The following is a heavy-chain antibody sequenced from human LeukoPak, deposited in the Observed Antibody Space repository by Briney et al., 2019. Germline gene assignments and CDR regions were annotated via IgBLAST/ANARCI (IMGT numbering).Heavy chain of an antibody. CDR1: GFSFAYAW. CDR3: VADISESSAYPFDY. D-gene: IGHD3-22*01. CDR2: ILSKTSGGTT. Sequence: GGSLRLSCAASGFSFAYAWMTWVRQAPGKGLECVGRILSKTSGGTTEYAAPVKGRFTISRDDATDTVYLQMNSLKTEDTAVYYCVADISESSAYPFDYWGQGTTVTVFS. V-gene: IGHV3-15*01. J-gene: IGHJ4*02.